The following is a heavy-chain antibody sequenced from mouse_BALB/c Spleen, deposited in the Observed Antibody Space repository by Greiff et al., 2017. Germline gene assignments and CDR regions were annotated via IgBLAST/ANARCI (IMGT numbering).Heavy chain of an antibody. V-gene: IGHV5-6-5*01. CDR1: GFTFSSYA. J-gene: IGHJ1*01. CDR3: ARGSVHWYFDV. Sequence: EVMLVESGGGLVQPGGSRKLSCAASGFTFSSYAMSWVRQTPEKRLEWVASISSGGSTYYPDSVKGRFTISRDNARNILYLQMSSLRSEDTAMYYCARGSVHWYFDVWGAGTTVTVSS. CDR2: ISSGGST.